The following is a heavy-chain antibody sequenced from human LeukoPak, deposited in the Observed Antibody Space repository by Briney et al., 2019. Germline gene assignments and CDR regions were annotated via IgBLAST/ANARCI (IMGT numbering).Heavy chain of an antibody. CDR3: ARSSGHDFDY. D-gene: IGHD5-12*01. J-gene: IGHJ4*02. CDR1: SGSLSSFY. CDR2: IYPSGSA. V-gene: IGHV4-4*07. Sequence: SETLSLTCTVSSGSLSSFYWNWIRQPAGKGLEWVGRIYPSGSADYNASLKSRVTMSVDTSKKQFSLKLNSVTAADTAVYYCARSSGHDFDYWGQGILVTVSS.